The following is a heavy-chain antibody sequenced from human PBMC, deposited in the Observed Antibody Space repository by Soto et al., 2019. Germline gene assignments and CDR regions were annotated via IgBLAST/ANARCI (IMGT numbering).Heavy chain of an antibody. V-gene: IGHV3-30-3*01. D-gene: IGHD6-6*01. J-gene: IGHJ4*02. Sequence: GESLKISCAASGFTFSSYAMHLVRQAPGKGLEWVAVISYDGSNKYYADSVKGRFTISRDNSKNTLYLQMNSLRAEDTAVYYCARDWDSSSSGIDYWGQGTLVTVSS. CDR3: ARDWDSSSSGIDY. CDR1: GFTFSSYA. CDR2: ISYDGSNK.